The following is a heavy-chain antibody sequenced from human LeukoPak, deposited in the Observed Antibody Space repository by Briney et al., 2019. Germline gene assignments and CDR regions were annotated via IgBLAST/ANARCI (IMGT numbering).Heavy chain of an antibody. Sequence: GGSLRLSCAASGFTFSSYGMHWVRQAPGKGLGWVAFIRYDGSNKYYADSVKGRFTISRDNSKNTLYLQMSSLRAEDTAVYYCAKIGGTYYYGSGSSQFDYWGQGTLVTVSS. J-gene: IGHJ4*02. CDR2: IRYDGSNK. CDR3: AKIGGTYYYGSGSSQFDY. V-gene: IGHV3-30*02. D-gene: IGHD3-10*01. CDR1: GFTFSSYG.